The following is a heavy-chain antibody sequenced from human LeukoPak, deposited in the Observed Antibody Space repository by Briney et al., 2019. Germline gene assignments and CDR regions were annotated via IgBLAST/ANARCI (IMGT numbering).Heavy chain of an antibody. CDR3: ARGFDRVWSGYSTFDP. CDR2: INHSGST. Sequence: PWGTLSLTCTVSGASISNYHWSWIRQPPGKGLEWIGEINHSGSTNYNPSLKSRVTISVDTSKNQFSLKLSSVTAADTAVYYCARGFDRVWSGYSTFDPWGQGTLVTVSS. J-gene: IGHJ5*02. CDR1: GASISNYH. D-gene: IGHD3-3*01. V-gene: IGHV4-34*01.